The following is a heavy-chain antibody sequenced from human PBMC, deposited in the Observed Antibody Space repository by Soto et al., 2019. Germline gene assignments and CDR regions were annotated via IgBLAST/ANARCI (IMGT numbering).Heavy chain of an antibody. V-gene: IGHV4-31*03. CDR3: AREGKVQLLYGGDHDAFDI. CDR1: GGSISSGGYY. Sequence: QVQLQESGPGLVKPSQTLSLTCTVSGGSISSGGYYWSWIRQHPGKGLEWIGYIYYSGSTYYNPSLKSRVTIPVDTYKNQFSLKLSSVTAADTAVYYCAREGKVQLLYGGDHDAFDIWGQGTMVTVSS. J-gene: IGHJ3*02. D-gene: IGHD2-2*02. CDR2: IYYSGST.